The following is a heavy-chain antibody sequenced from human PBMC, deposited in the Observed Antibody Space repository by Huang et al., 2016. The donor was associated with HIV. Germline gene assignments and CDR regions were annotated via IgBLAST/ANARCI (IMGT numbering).Heavy chain of an antibody. Sequence: QMQLQQRGAGLLKPSETLSLTCGVYGGSFTGNYLTWIRQAPGKGLEWIGEVNDSGATIYNPSLNCRVTISLDKSNRELSLNLRSVTAADTAVYYCARQWTILEWLLGLDVWGQGTTVIVSS. CDR1: GGSFTGNY. CDR2: VNDSGAT. V-gene: IGHV4-34*02. D-gene: IGHD3-3*01. CDR3: ARQWTILEWLLGLDV. J-gene: IGHJ6*02.